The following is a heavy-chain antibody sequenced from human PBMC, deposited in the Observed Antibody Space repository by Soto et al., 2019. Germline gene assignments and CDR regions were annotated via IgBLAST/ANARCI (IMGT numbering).Heavy chain of an antibody. CDR2: IYPGDSDT. Sequence: AVSLRISCTGSGYSFTSSWIVWVRPMPGKGLEWMGIIYPGDSDTRYSPSFQGQVTISAEKSISTAYLQWSSLKASDTAMYYCARQNRSLDYWGQGTLVTFSS. CDR3: ARQNRSLDY. J-gene: IGHJ4*02. V-gene: IGHV5-51*01. CDR1: GYSFTSSW.